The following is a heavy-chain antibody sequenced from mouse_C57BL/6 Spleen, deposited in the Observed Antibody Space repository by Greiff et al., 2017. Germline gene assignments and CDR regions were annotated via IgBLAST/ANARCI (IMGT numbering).Heavy chain of an antibody. CDR1: GFTFSDFY. CDR3: ARDMIYEGAMDY. CDR2: SRNKANDYTT. V-gene: IGHV7-1*01. J-gene: IGHJ4*01. Sequence: EVKLVESGGGLVQSGRSLRLSCATSGFTFSDFYMEWVRQAPGKGLEWIAASRNKANDYTTEYSASVKGRFIVSRDTSQSILYLQMNALRAEDTAIYYCARDMIYEGAMDYWGQGTSVTVSS. D-gene: IGHD1-1*01.